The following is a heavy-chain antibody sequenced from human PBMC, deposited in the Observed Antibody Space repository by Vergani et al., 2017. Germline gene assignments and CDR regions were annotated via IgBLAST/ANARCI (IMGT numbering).Heavy chain of an antibody. CDR1: GFSLNTRGVS. J-gene: IGHJ6*03. V-gene: IGHV2-5*04. D-gene: IGHD2-2*01. CDR2: IDWNDDQ. CDR3: VCRKTECRTTGCFYTVWYYYYMDV. Sequence: QIPLMESGPTLVKPTQTLTLTCTFSGFSLNTRGVSVAWIRQPPGKALDWLALIDWNDDQHYSPSLNNRVTITKDTSKNQVVLTMTNMDYVDTGTYYCVCRKTECRTTGCFYTVWYYYYMDVWGKGTTVTVSS.